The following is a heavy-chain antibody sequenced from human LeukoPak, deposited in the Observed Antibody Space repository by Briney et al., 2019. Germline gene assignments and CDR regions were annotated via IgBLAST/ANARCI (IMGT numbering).Heavy chain of an antibody. J-gene: IGHJ6*04. Sequence: ASVKVSCKASGGTFSSYAISWVRQAPGQGLGWMGGIIPIFGTANYAQKFQGRVTITADESTSTAYMELSSLRSEDTAVYYCARGSSAGYYYGMDVWGKGTTVTVSS. V-gene: IGHV1-69*13. CDR2: IIPIFGTA. CDR1: GGTFSSYA. D-gene: IGHD2-15*01. CDR3: ARGSSAGYYYGMDV.